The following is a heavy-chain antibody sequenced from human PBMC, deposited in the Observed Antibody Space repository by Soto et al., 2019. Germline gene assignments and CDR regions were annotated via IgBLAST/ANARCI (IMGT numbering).Heavy chain of an antibody. CDR3: AKVSRGLEYHFDY. CDR2: INPSGGST. D-gene: IGHD3-3*01. V-gene: IGHV1-46*01. CDR1: GYTFTSYY. Sequence: QVQLVQSGAEVKKPGASVKVSCKASGYTFTSYYMHWVRQAPGQGLEWMGIINPSGGSTSYAQKFQGRVTITQDTSTRTVYMELDSLRSEDTAVYYFAKVSRGLEYHFDYWGQGTLVTVSS. J-gene: IGHJ4*02.